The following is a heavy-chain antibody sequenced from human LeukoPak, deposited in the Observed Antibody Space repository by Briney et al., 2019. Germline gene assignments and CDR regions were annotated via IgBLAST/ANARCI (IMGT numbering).Heavy chain of an antibody. Sequence: SETLSLTCTVSGGSISSSSYYWGWIRQPPGKGLEWLGSIYYSGSTYYNPSLKSRVTISVDTSKNQFSLKLSSVTAADTAVYYCARRVAAPTIWGQGTLVTVSS. D-gene: IGHD6-6*01. CDR2: IYYSGST. CDR3: ARRVAAPTI. J-gene: IGHJ4*02. CDR1: GGSISSSSYY. V-gene: IGHV4-39*01.